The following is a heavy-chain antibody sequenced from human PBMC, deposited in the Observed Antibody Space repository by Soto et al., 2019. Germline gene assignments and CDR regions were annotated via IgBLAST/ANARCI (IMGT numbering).Heavy chain of an antibody. CDR3: ARADPDASVGY. D-gene: IGHD3-16*01. V-gene: IGHV4-59*01. J-gene: IGHJ4*02. CDR2: ISYSGST. CDR1: GGSMSSNN. Sequence: ETLSRTCTVSGGSMSSNNWTWLRQPPGKGLEWIGYISYSGSTYYNPSLKSRVTISADTSRNQFSLKLSSVIAADTAVYYCARADPDASVGYWGQGTLVTVSS.